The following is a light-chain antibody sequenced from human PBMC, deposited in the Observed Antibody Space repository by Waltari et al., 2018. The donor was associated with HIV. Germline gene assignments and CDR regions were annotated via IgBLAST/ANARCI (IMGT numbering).Light chain of an antibody. Sequence: DIVMTQSPDSLAVSLGERATINCKSSQSVLYSSNNKNHIGWYQQKPGQPPRLLIYWASTRESGVPDRFSGSGSGTDFTLTISSLQDEDVAVYYCQQYYSSPWNFGPGTKVDIK. CDR1: QSVLYSSNNKNH. CDR3: QQYYSSPWN. J-gene: IGKJ3*01. V-gene: IGKV4-1*01. CDR2: WAS.